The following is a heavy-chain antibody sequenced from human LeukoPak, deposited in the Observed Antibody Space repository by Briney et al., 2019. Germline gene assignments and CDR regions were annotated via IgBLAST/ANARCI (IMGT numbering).Heavy chain of an antibody. CDR2: TSYDGSNK. CDR3: ARDPTPRIAAAVLDY. D-gene: IGHD6-13*01. Sequence: GGSLRLSCAVSGFTFSSYAMHWVRQAPGKGLEWVAVTSYDGSNKYYADSVKGRFTISRDNSKNTLYLQMNSLRAEDTAVYYCARDPTPRIAAAVLDYWGQGTLVTVSS. J-gene: IGHJ4*02. CDR1: GFTFSSYA. V-gene: IGHV3-30-3*01.